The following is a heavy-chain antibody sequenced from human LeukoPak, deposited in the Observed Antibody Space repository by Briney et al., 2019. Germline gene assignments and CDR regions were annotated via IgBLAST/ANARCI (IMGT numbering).Heavy chain of an antibody. J-gene: IGHJ4*02. V-gene: IGHV4-34*01. Sequence: SETLSLTCAVYGGSFSGYYWSWIRQPPGKGLEWIGEINHSGSTNYNPSLKSRVTISVDTSKNQFSLKLSSVTAADTAVYYCARGAIPFVEWSHYFDFWGRGTLVTVSS. CDR2: INHSGST. D-gene: IGHD3-3*01. CDR3: ARGAIPFVEWSHYFDF. CDR1: GGSFSGYY.